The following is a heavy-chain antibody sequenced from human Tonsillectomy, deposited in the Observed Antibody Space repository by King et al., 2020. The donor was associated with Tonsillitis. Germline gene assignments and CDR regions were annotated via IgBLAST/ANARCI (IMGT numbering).Heavy chain of an antibody. CDR1: GFTFSDYA. Sequence: VQLQESGGGLVQPGESLRLSCAASGFTFSDYAMSWVRQAPGKGLEWVSLISKSADSTKYADSVKGRFTISRDNSKNTLYLQMSSLRAEETALYYCAKYEGHPLGQYYFDHWGQGTLVTVSS. D-gene: IGHD2/OR15-2a*01. V-gene: IGHV3-23*01. CDR2: ISKSADST. CDR3: AKYEGHPLGQYYFDH. J-gene: IGHJ4*02.